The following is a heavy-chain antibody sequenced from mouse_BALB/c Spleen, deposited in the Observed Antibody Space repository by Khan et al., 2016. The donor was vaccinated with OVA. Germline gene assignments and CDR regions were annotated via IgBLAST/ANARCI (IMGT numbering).Heavy chain of an antibody. CDR3: ARYSLCGSWRGARAY. J-gene: IGHJ4*01. Sequence: DLVKPGASVKLSCKVSGYTFTSYWINWIKQWPGKGLEWIGQISPGSSSPYYNKMFTVKATMTVDSSSNAAYIQLSSLSSEDSAVSDKARYSLCGSWRGARAYCSQGATFTLTS. V-gene: IGHV1S41*01. CDR1: GYTFTSYW. D-gene: IGHD6-2*01. CDR2: ISPGSSSP.